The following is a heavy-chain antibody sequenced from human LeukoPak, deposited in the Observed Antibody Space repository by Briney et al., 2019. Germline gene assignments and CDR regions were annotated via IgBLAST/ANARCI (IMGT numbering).Heavy chain of an antibody. CDR3: AGDRGVGAAVFFDY. CDR1: GDNVSSNSAT. Sequence: SQTLSLTCGISGDNVSSNSATWNWIRQSPSRGLEWLGRTYYRSKWYNDYAVSVKSRMTIIPDTSKNQFSLQLNSVTPDDTALYYCAGDRGVGAAVFFDYWGLGTLVTVSS. V-gene: IGHV6-1*01. J-gene: IGHJ4*02. CDR2: TYYRSKWYN. D-gene: IGHD6-13*01.